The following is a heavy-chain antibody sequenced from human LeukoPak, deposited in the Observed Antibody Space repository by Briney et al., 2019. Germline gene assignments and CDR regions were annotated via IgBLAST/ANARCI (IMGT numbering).Heavy chain of an antibody. CDR3: ARATLDN. J-gene: IGHJ4*02. CDR2: IYSGGST. CDR1: GFTVSNNY. V-gene: IGHV3-53*01. Sequence: GGSLRPSCAASGFTVSNNYISWVRQAPGKGLEWVAVIYSGGSTKYADSVKARFTISRDNSKNTVYLQMNSLRADNTAVYYCARATLDNWGQGTLVTVSS.